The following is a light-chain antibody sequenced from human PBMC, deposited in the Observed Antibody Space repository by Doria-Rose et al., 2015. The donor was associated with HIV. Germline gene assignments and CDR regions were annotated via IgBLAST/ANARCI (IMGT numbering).Light chain of an antibody. CDR2: DGS. CDR1: QSFSSTY. J-gene: IGKJ1*01. V-gene: IGKV3-20*01. Sequence: TQSPGTLSLSPGERATLSCRASQSFSSTYLAWYQQKPGQAPSLLIYDGSTRATGITDRSSASGSGTDFTRTINRLEPEDFALYYCHQYGTSWTFGQGTKVEI. CDR3: HQYGTSWT.